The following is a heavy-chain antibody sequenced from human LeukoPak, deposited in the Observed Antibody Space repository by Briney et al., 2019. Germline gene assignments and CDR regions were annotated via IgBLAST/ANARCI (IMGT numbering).Heavy chain of an antibody. V-gene: IGHV3-23*01. CDR3: AKDFVFGSGWPNWFDP. Sequence: GGSLRLSCAASGFTFSSYAMSWVRQAPGKGLEWVSAISGSGGSTYYADSVKGRFTISRDNSKNTLYLQMNGLRAEDTAVYYCAKDFVFGSGWPNWFDPWGQGTLVTVSS. CDR2: ISGSGGST. D-gene: IGHD6-19*01. J-gene: IGHJ5*02. CDR1: GFTFSSYA.